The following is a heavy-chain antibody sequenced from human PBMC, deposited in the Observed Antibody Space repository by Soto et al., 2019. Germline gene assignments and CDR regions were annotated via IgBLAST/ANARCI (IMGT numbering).Heavy chain of an antibody. J-gene: IGHJ4*02. V-gene: IGHV2-5*02. D-gene: IGHD4-4*01. CDR3: AHAKVTTVFDY. CDR2: IYWDDDK. Sequence: QITLKESGPTLVKPTQTLTLTCTFSGFSLSTSGLGVGWIRQPPGKALEWLALIYWDDDKRYSPSLKSRLTITKDTSKNQVVLTMTNMDPVETATYHCAHAKVTTVFDYWGQGTLVTVSS. CDR1: GFSLSTSGLG.